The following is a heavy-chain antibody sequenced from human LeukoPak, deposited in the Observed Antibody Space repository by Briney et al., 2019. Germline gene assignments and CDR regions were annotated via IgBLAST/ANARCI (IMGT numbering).Heavy chain of an antibody. J-gene: IGHJ4*02. D-gene: IGHD5-12*01. Sequence: GGSLRLSCAASGFTFSNAWMSWVRQAAGKGLEWVGRIKSKTDGGTTDYAAPVKGRFTISRDHSKTTLYLQMNSLKTEDTAVYYCSTDPRDVVMQGGNFYYWGRRTKATVPS. CDR2: IKSKTDGGTT. CDR1: GFTFSNAW. CDR3: STDPRDVVMQGGNFYY. V-gene: IGHV3-15*01.